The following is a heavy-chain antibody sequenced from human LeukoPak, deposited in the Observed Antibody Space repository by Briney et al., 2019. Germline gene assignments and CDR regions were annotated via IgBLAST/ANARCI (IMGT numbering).Heavy chain of an antibody. Sequence: ASVKVSCKASGYTFSGYYIHWVRQAPGQGLEWMGWINPNSGGTNYAQKFQGRVTMTRDTSISTAYMELSRLRSDDTAVYCCARVHPPIGSRPPLYYFDYWGQGTLVTVSS. D-gene: IGHD2-15*01. J-gene: IGHJ4*02. CDR1: GYTFSGYY. CDR3: ARVHPPIGSRPPLYYFDY. V-gene: IGHV1-2*02. CDR2: INPNSGGT.